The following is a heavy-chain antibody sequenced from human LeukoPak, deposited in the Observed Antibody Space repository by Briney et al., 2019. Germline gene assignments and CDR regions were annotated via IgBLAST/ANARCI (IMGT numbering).Heavy chain of an antibody. V-gene: IGHV4-4*07. D-gene: IGHD5-18*01. Sequence: SETLSLTCTVSGGSISSYYWSWIRQPAGKGLEWIGRIYTSGSTNYNPSLKSRVTMSVDTSKNQFSLKLSSVTAADTAVYYCARDPPSYSYGYRNYYGMDVWGQGTTVTVSS. CDR2: IYTSGST. CDR3: ARDPPSYSYGYRNYYGMDV. CDR1: GGSISSYY. J-gene: IGHJ6*02.